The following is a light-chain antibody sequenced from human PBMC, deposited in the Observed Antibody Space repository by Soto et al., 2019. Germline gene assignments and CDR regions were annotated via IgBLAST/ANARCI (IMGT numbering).Light chain of an antibody. CDR1: QSVSSSY. Sequence: EIVLTQSPGTLSLSPGERATLSCRASQSVSSSYLAWYQHKPGQAPRLLIYGASSRATGIPDRFSGSGSGTDFTLTISRLEPEEFAVYYCQQYGSSPHTFGQGPKLEIK. J-gene: IGKJ2*01. CDR3: QQYGSSPHT. CDR2: GAS. V-gene: IGKV3-20*01.